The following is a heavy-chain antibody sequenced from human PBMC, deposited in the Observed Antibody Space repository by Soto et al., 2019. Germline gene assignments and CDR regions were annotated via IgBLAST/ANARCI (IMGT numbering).Heavy chain of an antibody. CDR2: IYTGGTT. CDR1: GFTVSTYY. V-gene: IGHV3-66*01. J-gene: IGHJ6*03. CDR3: ARVESGYDYYYYYYMDL. Sequence: EVQLVESGGGLVQPGGSLRLSCAASGFTVSTYYMTWVRQAPGMGLEWVSVIYTGGTTYYADSVKGRFTISRDNSKNTLYLQMHGLRAEDTAVYYCARVESGYDYYYYYYMDLWGKGTTVTVSS. D-gene: IGHD5-12*01.